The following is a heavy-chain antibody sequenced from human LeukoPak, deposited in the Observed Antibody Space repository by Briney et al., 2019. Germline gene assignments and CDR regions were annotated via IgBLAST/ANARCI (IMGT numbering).Heavy chain of an antibody. V-gene: IGHV3-30*02. Sequence: PGGSLRLSCAASGFTFSSYGMHWVRQAPGKGLEWVAFIRYDGSNKYYADSVKGRFTISRDNSKNTLYLQMNSLRAEDTAVYYCAIVVVPAGETLFDYWGQGTLVTVSS. CDR1: GFTFSSYG. CDR2: IRYDGSNK. D-gene: IGHD2-2*01. J-gene: IGHJ4*02. CDR3: AIVVVPAGETLFDY.